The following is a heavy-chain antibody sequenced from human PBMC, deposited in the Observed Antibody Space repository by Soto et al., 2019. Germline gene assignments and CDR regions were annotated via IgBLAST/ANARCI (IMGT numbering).Heavy chain of an antibody. J-gene: IGHJ4*02. CDR1: GFAFSSYW. CDR3: VRGNTGYGNFDS. Sequence: EVQLVESGGGFVQPGGSLRLSCAGYGFAFSSYWMHWIRQAPGKGLVWVSRMYTDGSNTYYADSVKGRFTISRDNAKDTLYLQMNSLRAEDTAVYYCVRGNTGYGNFDSWGQGTLVTVSS. V-gene: IGHV3-74*01. CDR2: MYTDGSNT. D-gene: IGHD5-12*01.